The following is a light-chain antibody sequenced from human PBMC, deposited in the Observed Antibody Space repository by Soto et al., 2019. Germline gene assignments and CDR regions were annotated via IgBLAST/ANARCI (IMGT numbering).Light chain of an antibody. J-gene: IGKJ5*01. CDR1: QSVSNS. Sequence: EIVLTQSPATLSLSPGERVTLSCRASQSVSNSLAWYQQKPGQPPRLLIYDVSNRATGIPARFSGSGSVTDFTLTITSLEPEDFAVYFCHQRYNWPRVTFGQGTPLEIK. V-gene: IGKV3-11*01. CDR3: HQRYNWPRVT. CDR2: DVS.